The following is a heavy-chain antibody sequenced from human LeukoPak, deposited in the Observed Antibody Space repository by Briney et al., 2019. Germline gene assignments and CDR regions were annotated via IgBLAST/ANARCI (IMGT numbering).Heavy chain of an antibody. CDR2: INPNSGVT. CDR3: ATVRGGGPNNWFDP. Sequence: GASVKVSCKASGYTFTGYYIHWVRQAPGQGLEWMGWINPNSGVTNYAQKFQGRVTMTEDTSTDTAYMELSSLRSEDTAVYYCATVRGGGPNNWFDPWGQGTLVTVSS. CDR1: GYTFTGYY. J-gene: IGHJ5*02. V-gene: IGHV1-2*02. D-gene: IGHD3-10*01.